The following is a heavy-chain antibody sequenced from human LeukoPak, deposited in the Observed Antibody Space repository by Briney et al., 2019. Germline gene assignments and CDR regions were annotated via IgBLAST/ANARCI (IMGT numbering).Heavy chain of an antibody. V-gene: IGHV3-21*01. D-gene: IGHD1-26*01. CDR1: GYTFSNYG. CDR2: ISSSSSYI. Sequence: PGGSLRLSCAASGYTFSNYGMNWVRQAPGKGLEWVSFISSSSSYIYYADSVKGRFTISRDNAKNSLYLQMNSLRAEDTAVYYCARDWELLGFDYWGQGTLVTVSS. CDR3: ARDWELLGFDY. J-gene: IGHJ4*02.